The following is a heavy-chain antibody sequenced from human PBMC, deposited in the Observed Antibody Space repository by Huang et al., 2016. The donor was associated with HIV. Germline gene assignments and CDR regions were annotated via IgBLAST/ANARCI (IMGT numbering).Heavy chain of an antibody. CDR1: GFTFSNYA. Sequence: QVQLVESGGGVVQPGRSLRLSCADSGFTFSNYAMHWVRQAPGKGLEWVAVRSYDGSNKYYTDSVNVRFTISRDNSKNALYLQMNSLRAEDTAVYYCARRAVAGIYYYYYMDVWGKGTTVTVSS. V-gene: IGHV3-30-3*01. J-gene: IGHJ6*03. D-gene: IGHD6-19*01. CDR3: ARRAVAGIYYYYYMDV. CDR2: RSYDGSNK.